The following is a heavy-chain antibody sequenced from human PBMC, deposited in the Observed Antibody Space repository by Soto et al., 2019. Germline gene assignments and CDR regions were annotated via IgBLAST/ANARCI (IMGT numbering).Heavy chain of an antibody. CDR1: GGTFSTYS. Sequence: VQLVQSGAEVRQPGSSVRVSCKASGGTFSTYSVTWVRQAPGQGLEWMGGIIPIYDSPYYAQKFLGRVSRAADKFTNTAYMVMSRLTSEDTAVYFVAGDSASVSQFPLGDWGQGNLVLVSS. V-gene: IGHV1-69*06. CDR3: AGDSASVSQFPLGD. CDR2: IIPIYDSP. D-gene: IGHD6-19*01. J-gene: IGHJ4*02.